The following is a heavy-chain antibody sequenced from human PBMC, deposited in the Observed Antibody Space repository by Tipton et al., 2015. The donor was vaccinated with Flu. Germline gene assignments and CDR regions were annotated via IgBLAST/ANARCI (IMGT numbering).Heavy chain of an antibody. J-gene: IGHJ4*02. CDR3: ARGVGTSWFTTK. D-gene: IGHD6-13*01. Sequence: TLSLTCTVSGDSISGFYWNWIRQPAGKGLEWIGHFYGAGITDYHPSLKSRVSLSMDPSKNQFYLKLHSVTAADTAVYYCARGVGTSWFTTKWGQGTHVTVS. CDR1: GDSISGFY. CDR2: FYGAGIT. V-gene: IGHV4-4*07.